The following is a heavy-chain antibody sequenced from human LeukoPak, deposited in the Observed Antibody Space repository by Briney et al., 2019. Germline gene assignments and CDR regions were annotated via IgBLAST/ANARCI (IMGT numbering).Heavy chain of an antibody. D-gene: IGHD6-13*01. CDR2: MSGAGGRI. CDR1: QFTTFSSYA. CDR3: AKRVAYSSTWAYFDY. V-gene: IGHV3-23*01. J-gene: IGHJ4*02. Sequence: GGSLRLSCEASQFTTFSSYAMNWVRQAPGKRLEWVSIMSGAGGRIEYADSVNGRFTISRDNSKNTVSLQMNSLRAEDTAAYYCAKRVAYSSTWAYFDYWGQGTLVTVSS.